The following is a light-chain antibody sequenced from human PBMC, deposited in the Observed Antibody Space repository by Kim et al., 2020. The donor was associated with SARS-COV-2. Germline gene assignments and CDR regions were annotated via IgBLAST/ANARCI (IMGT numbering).Light chain of an antibody. V-gene: IGKV3-20*01. CDR1: PSVVGTT. CDR3: HQYGSRSGWT. Sequence: PGEGDTLSSTSRPSVVGTTLVSWHQQNRRDAPLLIYGEASRADGIPDRISSSRAGTDLSPTTSSLVPEDYAVYYCHQYGSRSGWTFGQGTKLDIK. J-gene: IGKJ1*01. CDR2: GEA.